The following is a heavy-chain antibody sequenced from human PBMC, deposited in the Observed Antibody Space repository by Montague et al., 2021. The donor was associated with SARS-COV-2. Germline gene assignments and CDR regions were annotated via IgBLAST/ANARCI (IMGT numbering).Heavy chain of an antibody. V-gene: IGHV3-33*01. CDR2: IWYDGSNK. D-gene: IGHD6-19*01. CDR1: GFTFSSYG. Sequence: SWRLSCAASGFTFSSYGMHWVRQAPGKGLEWVAVIWYDGSNKYYADSVKGRFTISRDNSKNTLYLQMNSLRAEDTAVYYCARGLAVAWREYFQHWGQGTLVTVSS. J-gene: IGHJ1*01. CDR3: ARGLAVAWREYFQH.